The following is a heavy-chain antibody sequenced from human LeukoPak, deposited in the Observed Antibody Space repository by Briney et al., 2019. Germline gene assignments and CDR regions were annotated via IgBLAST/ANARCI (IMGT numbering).Heavy chain of an antibody. CDR2: IIPIFGTA. D-gene: IGHD5-18*01. V-gene: IGHV1-69*13. CDR3: ARDSQTWIQRSEGYYGMDV. Sequence: SVKVSCKASGGTVSIYAISWVRQAPGQGLEWMGGIIPIFGTANYAQKFQGRVTITADESTSTAYMELSSLRSEDTAVYYCARDSQTWIQRSEGYYGMDVWGQGTTVTVSS. CDR1: GGTVSIYA. J-gene: IGHJ6*02.